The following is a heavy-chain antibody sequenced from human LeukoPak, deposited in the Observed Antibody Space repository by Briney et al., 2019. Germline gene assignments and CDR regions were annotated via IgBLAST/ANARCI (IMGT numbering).Heavy chain of an antibody. V-gene: IGHV1-18*01. D-gene: IGHD4-11*01. CDR1: GYTFTNYG. CDR3: ARDKAVTTEVTQYFQH. J-gene: IGHJ1*01. CDR2: ISAYNGYT. Sequence: ASVKVPCKASGYTFTNYGVSWVRQAPGQGLEWMGWISAYNGYTNYAQKFQFRVTMTTDTSTSTAYMELRSLTSDDTAVYYCARDKAVTTEVTQYFQHWARAPWSPSPQ.